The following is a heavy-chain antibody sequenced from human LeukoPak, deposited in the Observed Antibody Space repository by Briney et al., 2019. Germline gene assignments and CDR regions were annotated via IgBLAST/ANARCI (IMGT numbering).Heavy chain of an antibody. CDR2: ISSSGSTI. CDR1: GFTFSSYE. J-gene: IGHJ4*02. CDR3: ARDGRGYSYMYYFDY. V-gene: IGHV3-48*03. D-gene: IGHD5-18*01. Sequence: PGGSLRLSCAASGFTFSSYEMNWVRQAPGKGLEWVSYISSSGSTIYYADSVKGRFTISRDNAKNSLYLQMNSLRAEDTAVYYCARDGRGYSYMYYFDYWGQGTLVTVSS.